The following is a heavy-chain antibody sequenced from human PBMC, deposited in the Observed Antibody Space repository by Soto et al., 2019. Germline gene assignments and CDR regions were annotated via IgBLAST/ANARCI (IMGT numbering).Heavy chain of an antibody. J-gene: IGHJ1*01. CDR3: AREGHDYGDRDEYFQH. Sequence: ASVKVSCKASGYTFTSYGISWVRQAPGQGLEWMGWISAYNGNTNYAQKLQGRVTMTTDTSTSTAYMELRSLRSDDTAVYYCAREGHDYGDRDEYFQHWGQGTLVTVSS. CDR1: GYTFTSYG. V-gene: IGHV1-18*01. D-gene: IGHD4-17*01. CDR2: ISAYNGNT.